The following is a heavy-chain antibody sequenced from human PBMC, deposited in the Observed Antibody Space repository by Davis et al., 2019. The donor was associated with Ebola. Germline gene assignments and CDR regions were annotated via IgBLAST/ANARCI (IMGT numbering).Heavy chain of an antibody. CDR2: ITGSGGST. CDR3: AKDLIEGSSSWNGGALDI. CDR1: GFTFSSYA. D-gene: IGHD6-13*01. J-gene: IGHJ2*01. Sequence: GGSLRLSCAASGFTFSSYAMTWVRQAPGKGLEWVSSITGSGGSTYYADAVRGRFTISRDNSKNTLFLQMSSLRAEDTAVYYCAKDLIEGSSSWNGGALDIWGRGTLVSVSP. V-gene: IGHV3-23*01.